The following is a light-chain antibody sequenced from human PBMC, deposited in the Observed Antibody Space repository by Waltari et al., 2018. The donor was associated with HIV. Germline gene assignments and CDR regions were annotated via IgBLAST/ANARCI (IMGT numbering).Light chain of an antibody. CDR3: QQYGTSPST. CDR1: QSISPGD. J-gene: IGKJ1*01. V-gene: IGKV3-20*01. CDR2: GAS. Sequence: EIVLTPSPGTLSLSPGERATLFCRPRQSISPGDLAWYQQTPGQAPRLLIYGASSRATVSPDRFTGSGSGTDFTLTISRLEPEDFVIYYCQQYGTSPSTFGQGTKVEIK.